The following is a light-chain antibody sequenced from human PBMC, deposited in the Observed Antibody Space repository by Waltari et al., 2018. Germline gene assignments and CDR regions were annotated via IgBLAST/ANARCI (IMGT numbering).Light chain of an antibody. CDR1: SSDGDGFNF. V-gene: IGLV2-14*03. CDR3: SSYTSVNTR. Sequence: QSALTQPASMSGSPGQSITISCTGTSSDGDGFNFVSWYQQYPGKAPKLIIYDVANRPSGVSHRFSGSRSGNTASLTISGLQAEDEADYYCSSYTSVNTRFGGGTKLTVL. J-gene: IGLJ2*01. CDR2: DVA.